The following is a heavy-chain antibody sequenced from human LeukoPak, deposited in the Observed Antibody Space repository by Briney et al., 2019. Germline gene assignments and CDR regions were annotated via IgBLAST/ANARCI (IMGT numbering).Heavy chain of an antibody. J-gene: IGHJ4*02. Sequence: GGSLRLSCAASGFTFSTSAMTWVRQAPGKGLEWVSDISGRAGGTNYADSVKGRFTIARDNTKSMLYLQMDSLRADDTALYYCAKGRSPIDYWGQGTLVTVSS. CDR2: ISGRAGGT. D-gene: IGHD4-17*01. CDR1: GFTFSTSA. V-gene: IGHV3-23*01. CDR3: AKGRSPIDY.